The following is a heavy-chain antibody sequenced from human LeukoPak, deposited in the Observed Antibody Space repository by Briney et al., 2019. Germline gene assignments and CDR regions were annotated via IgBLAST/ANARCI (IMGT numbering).Heavy chain of an antibody. J-gene: IGHJ4*02. CDR3: ARYTYGNYYFDY. Sequence: SETLSLTCAVYGGSFSGYYWSWIRQPPGKGLEWIGEINHSGSTNYNPSLKSRVTISVDTSKNQFSLKLSSVTAADTAVYYCARYTYGNYYFDYWGQGTLVTVSS. CDR1: GGSFSGYY. D-gene: IGHD5-18*01. V-gene: IGHV4-34*01. CDR2: INHSGST.